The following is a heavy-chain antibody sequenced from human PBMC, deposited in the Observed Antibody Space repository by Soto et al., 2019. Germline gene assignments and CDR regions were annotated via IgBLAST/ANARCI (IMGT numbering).Heavy chain of an antibody. CDR2: INAGNGNT. J-gene: IGHJ5*02. CDR3: VRVPPTSTTGVYNWFDP. V-gene: IGHV1-3*01. D-gene: IGHD1-26*01. CDR1: GYTFTSYA. Sequence: QVQLVQSGAEVKKPGASVKVSCKASGYTFTSYAMHWVRQAPGQRLEWMGWINAGNGNTKYSQKFQGRVTITRDTSASTAYMELSSLRSEDTAGYYCVRVPPTSTTGVYNWFDPWGQGTLVTVSS.